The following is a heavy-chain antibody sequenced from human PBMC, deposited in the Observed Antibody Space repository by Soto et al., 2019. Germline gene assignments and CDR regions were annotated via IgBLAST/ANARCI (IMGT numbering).Heavy chain of an antibody. CDR3: ARPLPYSSSPANYYYYGMDV. J-gene: IGHJ6*02. CDR2: IIPIFGTA. CDR1: GGTFSSYA. V-gene: IGHV1-69*13. D-gene: IGHD6-6*01. Sequence: ASVKVSCKASGGTFSSYAISWVRQAPGQGLEWMGGIIPIFGTANYAQKFQGRVTITADESTSTAYMELSSLRSEDTAVYYCARPLPYSSSPANYYYYGMDVWGQGTTVTVS.